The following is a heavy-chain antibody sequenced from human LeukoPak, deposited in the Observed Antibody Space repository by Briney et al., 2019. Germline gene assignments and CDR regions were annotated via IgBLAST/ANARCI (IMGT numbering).Heavy chain of an antibody. CDR3: ARGSGGSGAFDI. Sequence: PGGSLRLSCAASGFTFSTYWMAWVRQAPGKGLEWVANIKQDGSGKYYVDSVKGRFTISRDNAKKSLFLQMNSLRAEDTAVCYCARGSGGSGAFDIWGQGTMVTVSS. CDR1: GFTFSTYW. J-gene: IGHJ3*02. CDR2: IKQDGSGK. V-gene: IGHV3-7*05.